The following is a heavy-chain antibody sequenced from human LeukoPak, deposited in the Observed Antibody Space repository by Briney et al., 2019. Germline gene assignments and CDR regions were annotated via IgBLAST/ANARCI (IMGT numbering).Heavy chain of an antibody. V-gene: IGHV4-39*07. D-gene: IGHD1-1*01. Sequence: PSETLSLTCTVSGGSITSRNYYWGWIRQPPGKGLEWIGEIDHTGSTSYNPSLKSRVIISVDTSKKQFSLRLSPVTAADTAVYFCASPIALQPTEWGQGTLVTVSS. CDR3: ASPIALQPTE. CDR1: GGSITSRNYY. CDR2: IDHTGST. J-gene: IGHJ4*02.